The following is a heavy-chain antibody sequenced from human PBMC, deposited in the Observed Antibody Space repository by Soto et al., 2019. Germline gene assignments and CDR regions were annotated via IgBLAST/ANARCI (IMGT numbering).Heavy chain of an antibody. D-gene: IGHD3-3*01. V-gene: IGHV3-11*06. CDR3: ACVAPTIFGAQFHQNLVDV. Sequence: QVQLVQSGGGLVEPGGSLRLSCAASGFKFPDYHMTWIRQAQGKGLEWISYINSRGTYTTYADSVRGRFTVSRDNAKNSLYLQLVSLPGEDTAVYYCACVAPTIFGAQFHQNLVDVWGQGNMVTVAS. J-gene: IGHJ6*02. CDR1: GFKFPDYH. CDR2: INSRGTYT.